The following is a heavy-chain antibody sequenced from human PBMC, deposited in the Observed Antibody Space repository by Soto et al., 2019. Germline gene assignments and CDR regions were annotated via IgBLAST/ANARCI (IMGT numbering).Heavy chain of an antibody. CDR3: AKDLPAYSSSWYPLFDI. CDR1: GFTFSSYA. D-gene: IGHD6-13*01. J-gene: IGHJ3*02. Sequence: EVQLLESGGGLVQPGGSLRLSCAASGFTFSSYAMSWVRQAPGKGLEWVSAISGSGGSTYYADSVKGRFTISRDNSKNTLYLKINSLRDEDTAVYYCAKDLPAYSSSWYPLFDIWGQETMVTVSS. V-gene: IGHV3-23*01. CDR2: ISGSGGST.